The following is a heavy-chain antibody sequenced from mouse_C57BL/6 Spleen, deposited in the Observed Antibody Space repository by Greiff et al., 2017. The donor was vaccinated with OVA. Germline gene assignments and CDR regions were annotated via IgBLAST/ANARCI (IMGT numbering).Heavy chain of an antibody. D-gene: IGHD2-3*01. J-gene: IGHJ2*01. Sequence: EVKLMESGEGLVKPGGSLKLSCAASGFTFSSYAMSWVRQTPDKRLEWVAYISSGGDYIYYADTVKGRFTISRDNARNTLYLQMSSLKSEDTAMYYCTRDDPEGYFDYWGQGTTLTVSS. CDR1: GFTFSSYA. CDR2: ISSGGDYI. CDR3: TRDDPEGYFDY. V-gene: IGHV5-9-1*02.